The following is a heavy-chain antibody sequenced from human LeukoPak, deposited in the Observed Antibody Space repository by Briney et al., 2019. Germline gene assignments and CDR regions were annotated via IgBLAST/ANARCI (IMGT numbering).Heavy chain of an antibody. CDR1: GFTFTSYG. Sequence: GGSLRLSCAASGFTFTSYGMHWVRQAPGQGLEWVAGIRHDGSNKIYADSVKGRFTISRDTSKNTLYLQMNSLRADDTAVYYCAREYSAGWFDPWGQGTLVSVFS. D-gene: IGHD6-13*01. CDR2: IRHDGSNK. V-gene: IGHV3-33*01. CDR3: AREYSAGWFDP. J-gene: IGHJ5*02.